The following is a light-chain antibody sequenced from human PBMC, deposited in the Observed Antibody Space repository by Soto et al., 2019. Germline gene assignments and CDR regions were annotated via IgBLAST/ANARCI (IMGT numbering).Light chain of an antibody. J-gene: IGKJ3*01. V-gene: IGKV1-39*01. CDR2: AAS. CDR1: QTIIRY. Sequence: DIQMTQSPSSLSASVGDRGTITCRTSQTIIRYLNWYQQKPGRAPNLLIYAASSLQSGVPSRFSGSGSGTEFTLTISSLQPEDFATYYCQQSYSTLFTFGPGTKVEIK. CDR3: QQSYSTLFT.